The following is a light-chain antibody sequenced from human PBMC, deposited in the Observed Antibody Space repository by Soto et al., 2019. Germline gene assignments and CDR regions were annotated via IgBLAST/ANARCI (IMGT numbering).Light chain of an antibody. V-gene: IGKV3-20*01. Sequence: EIVLTQSPGTLSLSPGERATLSCRASQSVSSSYLAWYQQKPGQAPRLLIYGASSRATGIPDRFSGSGSVTDFALSISRREPEDFAVYYCQQYGSSPPFTFGPGTKVDIK. CDR1: QSVSSSY. J-gene: IGKJ3*01. CDR2: GAS. CDR3: QQYGSSPPFT.